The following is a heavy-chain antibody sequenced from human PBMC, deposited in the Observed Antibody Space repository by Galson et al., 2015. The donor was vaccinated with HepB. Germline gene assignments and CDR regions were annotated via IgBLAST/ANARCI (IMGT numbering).Heavy chain of an antibody. D-gene: IGHD3-9*01. CDR3: ARCHYDLLTGYYYYFDY. CDR1: GFSLTTNGMC. CDR2: INWDDAK. Sequence: PALVKPTQTLTLTCTFSGFSLTTNGMCVNWIRQPPGKALEWLALINWDDAKYYSTSLKTRLTISKDTSRNQVVLTMTNMGPVDTATYYCARCHYDLLTGYYYYFDYWGQGTLVTVSS. J-gene: IGHJ4*02. V-gene: IGHV2-70*01.